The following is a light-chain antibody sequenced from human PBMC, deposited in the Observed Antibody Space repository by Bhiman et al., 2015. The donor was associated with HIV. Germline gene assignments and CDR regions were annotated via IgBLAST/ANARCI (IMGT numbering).Light chain of an antibody. V-gene: IGLV2-14*03. CDR3: GTWDRSLSAGGV. CDR2: DVS. Sequence: QSALTQPASVSGSPGQSITISCTGTSSDVGGYNHISWYQQHPGKAPKLMIYDVSKRPSGVSNRFSGSKSGTSATLGITGLQTGDEADYYCGTWDRSLSAGGVFGTGTKVTVL. J-gene: IGLJ1*01. CDR1: SSDVGGYNH.